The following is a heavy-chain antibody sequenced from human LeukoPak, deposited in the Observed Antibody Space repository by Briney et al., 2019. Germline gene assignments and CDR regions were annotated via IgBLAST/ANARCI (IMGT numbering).Heavy chain of an antibody. Sequence: GGSLRLSCAASGFTFSSYWMSWVRQTPGKGLEWVANIKQGGSEKSSVDSVKGRFTISRDNAKNSLYVQMNSLRVEDTAVYYCAREGPGGFDIWGQGTIVTVSS. D-gene: IGHD3-10*01. J-gene: IGHJ3*02. CDR1: GFTFSSYW. CDR2: IKQGGSEK. CDR3: AREGPGGFDI. V-gene: IGHV3-7*01.